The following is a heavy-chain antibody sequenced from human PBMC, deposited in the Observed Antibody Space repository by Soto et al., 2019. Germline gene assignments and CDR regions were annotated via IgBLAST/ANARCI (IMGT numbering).Heavy chain of an antibody. J-gene: IGHJ6*02. CDR1: GYSFTSYW. CDR2: IDPSHSYT. V-gene: IGHV5-10-1*01. Sequence: GESLMPSCKGSGYSFTSYWISWVRHMPVNGLGCMERIDPSHSYTNYSPSFQGHVTISADKSISTAYLQWSSLRASDTVMYYCASRESPYYYFWSGPASYGMDVWGQGTTVAVSS. CDR3: ASRESPYYYFWSGPASYGMDV. D-gene: IGHD3-3*01.